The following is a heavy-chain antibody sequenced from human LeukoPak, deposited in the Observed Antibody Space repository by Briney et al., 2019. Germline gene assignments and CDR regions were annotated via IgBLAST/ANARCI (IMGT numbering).Heavy chain of an antibody. Sequence: ASVKVSCKASGYTFTSYDVNWVRQATGQGLEWMGWMNPNSGNTGYAQEFQGRVTITRNTSISTAYMELSSLRSEDTAVYYCARGPVVVPAGTYRWFDPWGQGTLVTVSS. CDR3: ARGPVVVPAGTYRWFDP. CDR1: GYTFTSYD. CDR2: MNPNSGNT. J-gene: IGHJ5*02. V-gene: IGHV1-8*03. D-gene: IGHD2-2*01.